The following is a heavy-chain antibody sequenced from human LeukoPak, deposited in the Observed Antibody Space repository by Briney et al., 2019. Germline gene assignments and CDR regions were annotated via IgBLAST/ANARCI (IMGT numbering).Heavy chain of an antibody. D-gene: IGHD2-2*01. Sequence: SETLSLTCTVSGSISSYYWSWIRQPPGKGLERIGYIYTSWTTNYNPSLKSRVTTSVDTSNNQFSLDLSSVTAADSAVYYCARQKCTSASCLTKNAFDVWGQGTMVTVSS. CDR2: IYTSWTT. CDR3: ARQKCTSASCLTKNAFDV. V-gene: IGHV4-4*09. CDR1: GSISSYY. J-gene: IGHJ3*01.